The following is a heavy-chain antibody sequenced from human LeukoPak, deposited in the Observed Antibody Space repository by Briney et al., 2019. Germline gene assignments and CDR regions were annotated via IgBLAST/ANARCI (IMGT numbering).Heavy chain of an antibody. CDR2: IIPIFGTA. J-gene: IGHJ3*02. V-gene: IGHV1-69*05. D-gene: IGHD1-26*01. CDR3: ARGSGSYGEVDAFDI. CDR1: GGTFSSYA. Sequence: SVKVSCKASGGTFSSYAISWVRQAPGQGLEWMGGIIPIFGTANYAQKFQGRVTITTDESTSTAYMELSSLRSEDTAVYYCARGSGSYGEVDAFDIWGQGTMVTVSS.